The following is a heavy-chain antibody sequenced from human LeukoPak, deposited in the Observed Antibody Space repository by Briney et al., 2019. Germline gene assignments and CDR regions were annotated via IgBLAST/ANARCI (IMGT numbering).Heavy chain of an antibody. Sequence: PGGSLRLSCAASGFTFSSYEMNWVRQAPGKGLEWVSYISSSGSTIYYADSVKGRFTISRDNAKNSLYLQMNSLRAEDTAVYYCARDEIVATTLEIYMDVWGKGTTVTISS. J-gene: IGHJ6*03. CDR1: GFTFSSYE. CDR2: ISSSGSTI. D-gene: IGHD5-12*01. CDR3: ARDEIVATTLEIYMDV. V-gene: IGHV3-48*03.